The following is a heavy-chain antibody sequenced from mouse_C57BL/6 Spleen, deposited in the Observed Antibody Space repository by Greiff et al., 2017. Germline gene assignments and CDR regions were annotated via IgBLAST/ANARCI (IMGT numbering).Heavy chain of an antibody. CDR2: IDPETGGT. CDR3: TRKGLPNFDY. V-gene: IGHV1-15*01. J-gene: IGHJ2*01. Sequence: VQLQQSGAELVRPGASVTLSCKASGYTFTDYEMHWVKQTPVHGLEWIGAIDPETGGTAYNQKFKGKAILTADKSSSTAYMELRSLTSEDSAVYYCTRKGLPNFDYWGQGTTLTVSS. CDR1: GYTFTDYE. D-gene: IGHD2-4*01.